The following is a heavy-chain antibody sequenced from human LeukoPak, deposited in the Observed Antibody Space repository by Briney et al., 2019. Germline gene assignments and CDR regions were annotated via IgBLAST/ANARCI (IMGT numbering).Heavy chain of an antibody. CDR1: GYSFTSYW. Sequence: GESLKISCKGSGYSFTSYWIGWVRQMPGKGLEWMGIIYPGDSDTRYSPSFQGQVTISADKSISPAYLQWSSLKASDTAMYYCARLTIFGVVIPGPKGFDPWGQGTLVTVSS. J-gene: IGHJ5*02. V-gene: IGHV5-51*01. D-gene: IGHD3-3*01. CDR3: ARLTIFGVVIPGPKGFDP. CDR2: IYPGDSDT.